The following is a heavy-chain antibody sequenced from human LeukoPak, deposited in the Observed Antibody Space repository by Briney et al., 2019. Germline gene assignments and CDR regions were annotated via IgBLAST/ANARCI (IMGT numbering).Heavy chain of an antibody. CDR2: IYYSGST. V-gene: IGHV4-39*01. D-gene: IGHD3-22*01. J-gene: IGHJ4*02. CDR3: ARRVRSYYYDGSGHPTPYYFDY. Sequence: SETLSLTCTVSGGSTNSNNYYWGWIRQPPGKGLEWIGSIYYSGSTHYNPSLESRVTISVDASKNQLSLKLSSVTAADTAVYYCARRVRSYYYDGSGHPTPYYFDYCGQGKLVTVSS. CDR1: GGSTNSNNYY.